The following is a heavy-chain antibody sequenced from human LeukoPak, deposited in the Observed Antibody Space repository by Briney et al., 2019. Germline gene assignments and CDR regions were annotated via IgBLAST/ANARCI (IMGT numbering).Heavy chain of an antibody. CDR1: GLTFSSYE. D-gene: IGHD3-16*01. J-gene: IGHJ4*02. CDR3: ARGGSYLHY. Sequence: HPGGSLRLSCAASGLTFSSYEMNWVRQAPGKGLEWVSYISSSVSIIYYADSVKGRFTISRDNAKNSLYLQMNSLRAEDTAVYYCARGGSYLHYWGQGTLVTVSS. V-gene: IGHV3-48*03. CDR2: ISSSVSII.